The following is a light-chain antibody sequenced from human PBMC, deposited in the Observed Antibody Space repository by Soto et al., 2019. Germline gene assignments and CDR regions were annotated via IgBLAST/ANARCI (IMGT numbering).Light chain of an antibody. V-gene: IGLV1-44*01. CDR3: AAWDDSLNGRV. CDR2: YDN. Sequence: QAVVTQPPSASGTPGQRVTISCSGSNSNIGSNTVNWYQQLPGTAPKLLIYYDNLRPSGVPDRISGSKSGTSASVAISGLQSDDEADYYCAAWDDSLNGRVFGTGTKVTVL. J-gene: IGLJ1*01. CDR1: NSNIGSNT.